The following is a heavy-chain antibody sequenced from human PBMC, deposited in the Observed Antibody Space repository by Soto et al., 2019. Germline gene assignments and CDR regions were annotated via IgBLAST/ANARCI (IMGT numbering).Heavy chain of an antibody. V-gene: IGHV3-23*01. J-gene: IGHJ4*02. D-gene: IGHD6-13*01. Sequence: EVQLLESGGGLVQPGGSLRLSCAASGFTFSSYALSWVRQAPGKGLEWVSSVSGRGGSTYYADSVKGRFTISRDNSKNRVYLQMNSLRVEDTAVYHCAKERGIAAPPVKFAYWGQGTLVTVSS. CDR1: GFTFSSYA. CDR2: VSGRGGST. CDR3: AKERGIAAPPVKFAY.